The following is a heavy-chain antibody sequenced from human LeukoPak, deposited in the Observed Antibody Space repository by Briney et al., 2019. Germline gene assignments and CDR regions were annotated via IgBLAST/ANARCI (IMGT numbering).Heavy chain of an antibody. V-gene: IGHV4-59*01. Sequence: PSETLSLTCSVSGGSLSTYSWSWVRQSPGKRLEWIGYIYYGGTTNYNPSLKSGVTISADTAKNQFSLRLRSVTAADTAIYYCARDTTVASGMQHWGQGTLVTVSS. D-gene: IGHD4-23*01. J-gene: IGHJ4*02. CDR3: ARDTTVASGMQH. CDR2: IYYGGTT. CDR1: GGSLSTYS.